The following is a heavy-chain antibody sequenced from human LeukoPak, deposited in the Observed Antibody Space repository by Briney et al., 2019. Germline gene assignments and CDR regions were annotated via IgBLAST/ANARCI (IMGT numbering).Heavy chain of an antibody. CDR1: RFKFRNYW. J-gene: IGHJ4*02. CDR3: ARKDSGRYIMPFEY. D-gene: IGHD3-10*01. CDR2: ISYDGSNK. Sequence: GGSLRLSCVASRFKFRNYWMSWVRQAPGKGLEWVAVISYDGSNKYYADSMKGRFTISRDNSKNTLYLQMNSLRAEDTAVYYCARKDSGRYIMPFEYWGQGTLVTVSS. V-gene: IGHV3-30*03.